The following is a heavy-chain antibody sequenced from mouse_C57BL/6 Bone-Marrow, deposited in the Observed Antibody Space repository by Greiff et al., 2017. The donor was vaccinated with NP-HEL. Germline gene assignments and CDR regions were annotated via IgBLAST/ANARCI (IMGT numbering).Heavy chain of an antibody. D-gene: IGHD1-1*01. CDR1: GYTFTSYW. J-gene: IGHJ1*03. Sequence: QVQLQQPGAELVTPGASVKMSCKASGYTFTSYWITWVKQRPGQGLEWIGDIYPGSGSTNYNEKFKSKATLTVDTSSSTAYMQLSSLTSEDSAVYYCARENYYGSSNWYFDVWGTGTTVTVSS. CDR2: IYPGSGST. CDR3: ARENYYGSSNWYFDV. V-gene: IGHV1-55*01.